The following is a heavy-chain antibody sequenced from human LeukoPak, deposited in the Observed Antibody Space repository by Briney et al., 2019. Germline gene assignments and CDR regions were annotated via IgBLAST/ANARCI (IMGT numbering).Heavy chain of an antibody. J-gene: IGHJ6*03. V-gene: IGHV1-69*13. Sequence: GASVKVSCKASGGTFSSYAISWVRQAPGQGLEWMGGIIPIFGTANYAQKFQGRVTITADESTSTAYMELSSLRSEDTAVYYCARGLRYFDWLPENYYYYYMDVWGKGTTVTISS. CDR2: IIPIFGTA. D-gene: IGHD3-9*01. CDR3: ARGLRYFDWLPENYYYYYMDV. CDR1: GGTFSSYA.